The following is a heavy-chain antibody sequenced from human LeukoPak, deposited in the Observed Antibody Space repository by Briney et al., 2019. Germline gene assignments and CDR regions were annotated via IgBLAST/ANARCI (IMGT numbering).Heavy chain of an antibody. D-gene: IGHD3-10*01. Sequence: SVKFSCKASGGTFSSYAISWVRQAPGQGLEWMGGIIPIFGTANYAQKFQGRVTITADESTSTAYMELSSLRSEDTAVYYCARILPTGFGELWLDPWGQGTLVTVSS. CDR1: GGTFSSYA. CDR2: IIPIFGTA. V-gene: IGHV1-69*01. CDR3: ARILPTGFGELWLDP. J-gene: IGHJ5*02.